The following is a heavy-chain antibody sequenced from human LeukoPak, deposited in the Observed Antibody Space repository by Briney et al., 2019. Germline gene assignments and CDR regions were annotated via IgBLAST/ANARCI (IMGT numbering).Heavy chain of an antibody. Sequence: GGSLRLSCAASGFTLSSYAMTWVRQAPGRGLEWVSSVDGGGGGTYYADSVKGRFTTSRDNSKDTLYLRMNGLRAEDTAVYFCAKQSAGSAAWYSLHYDFWGQGTLVTVSS. CDR2: VDGGGGGT. V-gene: IGHV3-23*01. CDR1: GFTLSSYA. D-gene: IGHD6-13*01. CDR3: AKQSAGSAAWYSLHYDF. J-gene: IGHJ4*02.